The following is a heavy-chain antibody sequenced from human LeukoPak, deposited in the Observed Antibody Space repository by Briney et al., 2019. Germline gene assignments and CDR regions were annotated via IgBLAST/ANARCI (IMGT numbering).Heavy chain of an antibody. J-gene: IGHJ4*02. CDR3: ARERYRITMVRGVPRFDY. Sequence: ASVKVSCKASGYTFTGYYMHWVRQAPGQGLEWMGWINPNSGGTNYAQKFQGRVTMTRDTSISTAYTELSRLRSDDTAVYYCARERYRITMVRGVPRFDYWGQGTLVTVSS. CDR1: GYTFTGYY. D-gene: IGHD3-10*01. CDR2: INPNSGGT. V-gene: IGHV1-2*02.